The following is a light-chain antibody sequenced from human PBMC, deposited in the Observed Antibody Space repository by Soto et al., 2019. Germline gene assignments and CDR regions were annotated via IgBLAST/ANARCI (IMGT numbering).Light chain of an antibody. V-gene: IGLV2-8*01. CDR2: EVN. CDR1: SSDVGGYKY. CDR3: SSYAGSNNWV. J-gene: IGLJ3*02. Sequence: QSVLTQPPSASGSLGQSVTISCTGTSSDVGGYKYVSWYQQHPGKAPKVMIYEVNKRPSGVPDRFSGSKSGNTASLTVSGLQAEDEADYYCSSYAGSNNWVFGGGTKLTVL.